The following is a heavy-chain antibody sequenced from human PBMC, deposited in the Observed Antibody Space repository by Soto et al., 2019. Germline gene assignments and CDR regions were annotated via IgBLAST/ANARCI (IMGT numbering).Heavy chain of an antibody. CDR2: TYYRSKWYN. CDR1: WASFSSNSAA. Sequence: SQPLSRTCSISWASFSSNSAACNWIRQSPSRGLEWLGRTYYRSKWYNDYAVSVKSRITINPDTSKNQFSLQLNSVTPEDTAVYYCARDVIAAAGTLVVWFDPWGQGTLVTVSS. CDR3: ARDVIAAAGTLVVWFDP. J-gene: IGHJ5*02. V-gene: IGHV6-1*01. D-gene: IGHD6-13*01.